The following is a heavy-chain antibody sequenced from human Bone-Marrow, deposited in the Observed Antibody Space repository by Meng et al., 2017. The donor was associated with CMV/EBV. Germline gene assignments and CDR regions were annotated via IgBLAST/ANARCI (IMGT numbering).Heavy chain of an antibody. D-gene: IGHD3/OR15-3a*01. Sequence: GESLKISCAASGFTLSVYGMHWVRQAPGKGLEWVAVIGFDGSNTYYVDSVKGRFTISRDNSKNTLFLQMTSLRAKDSAVYYCAQDQSGDYNYGMDVWGQGTTVTVSS. CDR1: GFTLSVYG. V-gene: IGHV3-33*06. CDR2: IGFDGSNT. CDR3: AQDQSGDYNYGMDV. J-gene: IGHJ6*02.